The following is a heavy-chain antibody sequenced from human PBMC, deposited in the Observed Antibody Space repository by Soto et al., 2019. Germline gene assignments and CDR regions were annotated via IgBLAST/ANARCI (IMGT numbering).Heavy chain of an antibody. CDR2: IYYSGTT. Sequence: SDTLSLTCTVSGGSIIGSSYCWAGIRQPPGKGLEWIGSIYYSGTTYYNPSLKSRVTISLHTSKNQFSLKRSSVSAADTAVYYCPRHRGYYDILTGYYTDLNFDYWGQGTLVT. CDR3: PRHRGYYDILTGYYTDLNFDY. D-gene: IGHD3-9*01. CDR1: GGSIIGSSYC. J-gene: IGHJ4*02. V-gene: IGHV4-39*01.